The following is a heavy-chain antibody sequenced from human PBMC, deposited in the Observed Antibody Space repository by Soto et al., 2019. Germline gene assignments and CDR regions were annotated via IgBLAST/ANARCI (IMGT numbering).Heavy chain of an antibody. J-gene: IGHJ4*01. CDR1: GFTFDSPYSHG. CDR3: VSWVSAHFDY. D-gene: IGHD2-8*01. V-gene: IGHV3-23*01. Sequence: GSLRLSCAASGFTFDSPYSHGMSWVRQSPGRGPEWVSTISSNGANTHYAESVKGRFTISKDASRNTVHLHMNSLRAEDTATYFCVSWVSAHFDYWGHGTPVTVSS. CDR2: ISSNGANT.